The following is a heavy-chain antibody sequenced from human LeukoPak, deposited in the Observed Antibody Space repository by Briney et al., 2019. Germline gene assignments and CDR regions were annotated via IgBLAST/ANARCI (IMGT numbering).Heavy chain of an antibody. CDR2: IYYSGST. J-gene: IGHJ6*03. CDR3: ARERTAMVTGYYYYYMDV. CDR1: GGSISSGDYY. Sequence: SQTLSLTCTVSGGSISSGDYYWSWIRQPPGKGLEWIGYIYYSGSTYYNPSLKSRVTISVDTSKNQFSLKLSSVTAADTAVYYCARERTAMVTGYYYYYMDVWGKGTTVTVSS. V-gene: IGHV4-30-4*08. D-gene: IGHD5-18*01.